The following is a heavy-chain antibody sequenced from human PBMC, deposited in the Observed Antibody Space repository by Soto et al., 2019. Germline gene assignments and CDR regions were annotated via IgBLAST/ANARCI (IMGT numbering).Heavy chain of an antibody. CDR3: ARGKYYDFWSGYTGGLYYYYGMDV. V-gene: IGHV1-2*04. J-gene: IGHJ6*02. CDR2: INPNSGGT. CDR1: GYTFTGYY. Sequence: GASVKVSCKASGYTFTGYYMHWVRQAPGQGLEWMGWINPNSGGTNYAQKFQGWVTMTRDTSISTAYMELSRLRSDDTAVYYCARGKYYDFWSGYTGGLYYYYGMDVWGQGTTVTVSS. D-gene: IGHD3-3*01.